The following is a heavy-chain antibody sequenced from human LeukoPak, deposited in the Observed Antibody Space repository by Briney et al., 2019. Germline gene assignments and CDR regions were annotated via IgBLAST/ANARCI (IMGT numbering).Heavy chain of an antibody. J-gene: IGHJ4*01. Sequence: PSESLSLTCVVSGGSIISTNYYWLWIRQPPGKGLEWIGSIYYTGGTYYNPSLKSRVTIAADSSKNEVSLEMSYVTAADTALYYYARGLNYGGSGYYFDSWGQGTLVTVSS. CDR1: GGSIISTNYY. V-gene: IGHV4-39*01. CDR3: ARGLNYGGSGYYFDS. CDR2: IYYTGGT. D-gene: IGHD3-3*01.